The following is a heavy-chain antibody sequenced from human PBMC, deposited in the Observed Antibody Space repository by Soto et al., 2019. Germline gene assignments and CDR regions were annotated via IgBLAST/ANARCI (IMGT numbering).Heavy chain of an antibody. Sequence: RLSCAASGFTFRNYWMHWVRQAPGKGLVWVSRISDYGRVNYADSVEGRFTISRDDAKSELYLQMSSLRLEDTAVYYCARGGVEPFDYWGQGALATVSS. CDR1: GFTFRNYW. CDR3: ARGGVEPFDY. J-gene: IGHJ4*02. D-gene: IGHD3-3*01. V-gene: IGHV3-74*01. CDR2: ISDYGRV.